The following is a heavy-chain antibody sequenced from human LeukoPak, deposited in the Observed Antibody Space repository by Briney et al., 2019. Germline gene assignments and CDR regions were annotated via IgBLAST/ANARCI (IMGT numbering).Heavy chain of an antibody. V-gene: IGHV4-59*08. D-gene: IGHD3-22*01. CDR1: DDSITIYY. CDR3: ARGPYSYDSSGAFDI. CDR2: IDHTGIT. Sequence: PSETLSLTCTVSDDSITIYYWSWIRQPPGKGLEWIGYIDHTGITNYNPSLKSRVTISVDTSKNQFSLKLSSVTAADTAVYFCARGPYSYDSSGAFDIWGQGTMVTVSS. J-gene: IGHJ3*02.